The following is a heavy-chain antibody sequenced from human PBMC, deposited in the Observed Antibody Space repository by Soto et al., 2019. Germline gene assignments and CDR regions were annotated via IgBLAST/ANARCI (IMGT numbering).Heavy chain of an antibody. J-gene: IGHJ4*02. CDR3: AGVAREYYDFWSGYNKGFDY. CDR1: GGSFSGYY. CDR2: INHSGST. D-gene: IGHD3-3*01. V-gene: IGHV4-34*01. Sequence: PSETLSLTCAVYGGSFSGYYWSWIRQPPGKGLEWIGEINHSGSTNYNPSLKSRVTISVDTSKNQFSLKLSSVTAADTAVYYCAGVAREYYDFWSGYNKGFDYWGQGTLVTVSS.